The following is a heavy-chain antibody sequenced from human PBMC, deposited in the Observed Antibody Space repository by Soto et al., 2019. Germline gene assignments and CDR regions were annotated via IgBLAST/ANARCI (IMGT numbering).Heavy chain of an antibody. CDR3: AHAYGGTSWPNDAFDV. J-gene: IGHJ3*01. V-gene: IGHV2-5*02. Sequence: QITLKESGPTLVKPTQTLTLTCTFSGFSLSADGVGVGWIRQPPGKALEWLALIYWDDDQRYSHSLKTRLTITKDTSKNQVVLTMTNMDPVDTATYYCAHAYGGTSWPNDAFDVWGQGTVVTVSS. CDR2: IYWDDDQ. CDR1: GFSLSADGVG. D-gene: IGHD2-2*01.